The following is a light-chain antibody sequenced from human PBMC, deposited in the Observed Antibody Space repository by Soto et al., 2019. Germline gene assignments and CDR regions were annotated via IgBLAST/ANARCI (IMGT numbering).Light chain of an antibody. Sequence: EIVMTQSPGTLSVSPGERATLSCRASQSVSSNLAWYQQKPGQAPRLLIYGASTRATGIPARFSGSGSGTELTLTISSLQSEDFAVYYCQQYDNWPITFGQGTRLEIK. CDR1: QSVSSN. CDR2: GAS. CDR3: QQYDNWPIT. V-gene: IGKV3-15*01. J-gene: IGKJ5*01.